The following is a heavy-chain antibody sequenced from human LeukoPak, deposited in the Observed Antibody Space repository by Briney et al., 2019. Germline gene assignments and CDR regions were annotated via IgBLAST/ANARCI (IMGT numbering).Heavy chain of an antibody. Sequence: GGSLRLSCAASGFTFSSYEMNWVRQAPGKGLEWVSYISSSGSTIYYADSVKGRFTISRDNAKNSLYLQMNSLRAEDTAVYYCARVGIAVASNDYWGQGTLVTVSS. CDR1: GFTFSSYE. V-gene: IGHV3-48*03. J-gene: IGHJ4*02. CDR2: ISSSGSTI. CDR3: ARVGIAVASNDY. D-gene: IGHD6-19*01.